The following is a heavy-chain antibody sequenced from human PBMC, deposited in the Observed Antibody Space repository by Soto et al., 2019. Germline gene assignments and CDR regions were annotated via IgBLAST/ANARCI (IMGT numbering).Heavy chain of an antibody. V-gene: IGHV3-30*14. CDR1: GFTFSSYA. Sequence: GGSLRLSCAASGFTFSSYAMHWVRQAPGKGLEWVAVISYDGSNKYYADSVKGRFTISRDNSKNTLYLQMNSLRAEDTAVYYCARVRHLNMVRGVLDAFDIWGQGTMVTVSS. J-gene: IGHJ3*02. CDR2: ISYDGSNK. D-gene: IGHD3-10*01. CDR3: ARVRHLNMVRGVLDAFDI.